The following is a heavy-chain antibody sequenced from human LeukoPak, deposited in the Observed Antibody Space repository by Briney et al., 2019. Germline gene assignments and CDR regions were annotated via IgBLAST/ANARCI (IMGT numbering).Heavy chain of an antibody. CDR3: ARDGHSRLDY. Sequence: GGSLRLSCAASGFTFSSYAMHWVRQAPGKGLEWVAVISYDGSNKYYADSVKGRFTISRDNSKNTLYLQMNSLRAEDTAVYYCARDGHSRLDYWGQGTLVTVSS. CDR2: ISYDGSNK. D-gene: IGHD6-13*01. V-gene: IGHV3-30-3*01. J-gene: IGHJ4*02. CDR1: GFTFSSYA.